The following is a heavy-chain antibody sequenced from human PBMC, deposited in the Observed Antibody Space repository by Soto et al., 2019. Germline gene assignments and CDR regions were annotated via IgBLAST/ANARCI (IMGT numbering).Heavy chain of an antibody. J-gene: IGHJ4*02. V-gene: IGHV1-18*01. CDR2: ISAYNGNT. CDR1: GYTFTSYG. Sequence: ASVKVSCKASGYTFTSYGISWVRQAPGQGLEWMGWISAYNGNTNYAQKLQGRVTMTTDTSTSTAYMELRSLRSDDTAVYYCARNRYYDILTGYEIWGQGTLVTVSS. D-gene: IGHD3-9*01. CDR3: ARNRYYDILTGYEI.